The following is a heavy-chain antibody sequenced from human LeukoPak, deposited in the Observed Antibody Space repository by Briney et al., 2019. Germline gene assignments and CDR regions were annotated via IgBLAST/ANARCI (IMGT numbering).Heavy chain of an antibody. CDR3: AKDDSDYDILTGYYYTDY. J-gene: IGHJ4*02. CDR1: GFTFSSHA. D-gene: IGHD3-9*01. Sequence: PGGSLRLSCAASGFTFSSHAMSWVRQARGKGLEWVSAISGSGGSTYYADSVKGRFTISRDNSKNTLYLQMNSLRAEDTAVYYCAKDDSDYDILTGYYYTDYWGQGTLVTVSS. V-gene: IGHV3-23*01. CDR2: ISGSGGST.